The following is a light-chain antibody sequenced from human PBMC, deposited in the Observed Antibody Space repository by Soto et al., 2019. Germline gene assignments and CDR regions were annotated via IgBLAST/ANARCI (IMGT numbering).Light chain of an antibody. CDR1: QSISYW. V-gene: IGKV1-5*03. Sequence: DVQMTQFPSTLSASVGDRVTITCRASQSISYWLAWYQQKPGKAPNLLIYKASSLESGVPSRFSGSGSGTEFTLTITNLRPDDFATYYCRHYNTYSPPYTFGQGTKLEIK. J-gene: IGKJ2*01. CDR3: RHYNTYSPPYT. CDR2: KAS.